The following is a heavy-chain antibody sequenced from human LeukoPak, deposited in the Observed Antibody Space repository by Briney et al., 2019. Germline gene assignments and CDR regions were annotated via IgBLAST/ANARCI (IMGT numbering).Heavy chain of an antibody. Sequence: SETLSLTCAVYGGSFSGYHWSWIRQPPGKGLEWIGEINHSGSTNYNPSLKSRVTISVDTSKNQFSLKLSSVTAADTAVYYCARAFRKFYYDSSGKPGYFDYWGQGTLVTVSS. J-gene: IGHJ4*02. CDR2: INHSGST. D-gene: IGHD3-22*01. CDR3: ARAFRKFYYDSSGKPGYFDY. V-gene: IGHV4-34*01. CDR1: GGSFSGYH.